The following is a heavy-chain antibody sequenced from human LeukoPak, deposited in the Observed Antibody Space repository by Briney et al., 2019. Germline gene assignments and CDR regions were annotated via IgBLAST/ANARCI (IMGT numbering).Heavy chain of an antibody. CDR1: GYSFTSYW. J-gene: IGHJ4*02. CDR2: IYPGDSDT. D-gene: IGHD3-22*01. CDR3: ASNYYDSSGQAAALY. Sequence: GESLKISCKGSGYSFTSYWIGWVRQMPGKGLEWMGIIYPGDSDTRYSPSFQGQVTISADKSISTAYLQWSSLKASDTAMYYCASNYYDSSGQAAALYWAQGTLVTVSS. V-gene: IGHV5-51*01.